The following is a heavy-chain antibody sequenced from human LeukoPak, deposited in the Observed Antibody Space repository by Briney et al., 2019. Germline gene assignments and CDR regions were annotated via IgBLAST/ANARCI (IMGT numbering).Heavy chain of an antibody. Sequence: ASVKVSCKASGGTSSSYAISWVRQAPGQGLEWMGGIIPIFGTANYAQKFQGRVTITTDESTSTAYMELSSLRSEDTAVYYCATFAYVTTPRSYYYYYMDVWGKGTTVTVSS. J-gene: IGHJ6*03. CDR3: ATFAYVTTPRSYYYYYMDV. CDR2: IIPIFGTA. V-gene: IGHV1-69*05. CDR1: GGTSSSYA. D-gene: IGHD1-1*01.